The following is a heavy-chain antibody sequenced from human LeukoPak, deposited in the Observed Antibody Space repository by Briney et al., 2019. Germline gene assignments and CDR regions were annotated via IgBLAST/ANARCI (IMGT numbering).Heavy chain of an antibody. CDR1: GYTFTGYY. V-gene: IGHV1-2*02. Sequence: ASVKVSCKSSGYTFTGYYIHWVRQAPGQGLEWMGWISPNSGGTHYAQKFQGRVTMTRDTSISTAYMELSRLRSDDTAVYYCARVLYCSSTSCYGNFDYWGQGTLVTVSS. CDR3: ARVLYCSSTSCYGNFDY. J-gene: IGHJ4*02. D-gene: IGHD2-2*01. CDR2: ISPNSGGT.